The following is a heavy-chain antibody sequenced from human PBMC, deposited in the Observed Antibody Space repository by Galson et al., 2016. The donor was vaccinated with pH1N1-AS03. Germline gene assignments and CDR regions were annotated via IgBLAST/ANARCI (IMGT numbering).Heavy chain of an antibody. J-gene: IGHJ3*01. D-gene: IGHD7-27*01. Sequence: QSGAEVTKPGESLRISCKVYGYNFMSYWIGWVRQMPGKGLEWLGIIYPEDSDIRYSPSLRGQVTISADKSISTAYLQWTSLEASDSAIYFCARPSPLGIPGRKGLYAFDFWGQGTKVTVFS. CDR3: ARPSPLGIPGRKGLYAFDF. V-gene: IGHV5-51*03. CDR2: IYPEDSDI. CDR1: GYNFMSYW.